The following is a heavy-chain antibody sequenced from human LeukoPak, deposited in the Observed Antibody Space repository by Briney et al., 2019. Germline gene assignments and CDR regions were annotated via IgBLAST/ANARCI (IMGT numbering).Heavy chain of an antibody. CDR3: ARASHYDSSGLYFDY. Sequence: SQTLSLTCTVPGGSIRGGGYYWSWIRQHPGMGLEWIGYIYSSGSTSYKPSLKSRVTTSLDTSEDQFSLKLTSVTAADTAVYYCARASHYDSSGLYFDYWGQGTLVTVSS. D-gene: IGHD3-22*01. V-gene: IGHV4-31*03. J-gene: IGHJ4*02. CDR2: IYSSGST. CDR1: GGSIRGGGYY.